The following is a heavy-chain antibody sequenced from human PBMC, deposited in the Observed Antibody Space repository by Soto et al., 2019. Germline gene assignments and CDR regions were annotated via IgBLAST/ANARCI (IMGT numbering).Heavy chain of an antibody. CDR3: ARVLLGYGSSVTDYSYYYMDV. V-gene: IGHV4-4*02. CDR2: IYDSGST. D-gene: IGHD1-26*01. CDR1: SGSISSSSW. Sequence: QVQLQESGPGLVKPSGTLSLTCAVSSGSISSSSWWSWVRQPPGKGLEWIGEIYDSGSTKYNPSPTSRLTISVDKAKYQFSLILSSVTAADTAVYHFARVLLGYGSSVTDYSYYYMDVWGKGTTVTVSS. J-gene: IGHJ6*03.